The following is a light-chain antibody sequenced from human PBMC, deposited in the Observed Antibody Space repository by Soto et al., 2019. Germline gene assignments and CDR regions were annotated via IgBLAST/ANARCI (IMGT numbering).Light chain of an antibody. CDR1: QDISDY. CDR2: AAS. V-gene: IGKV1-9*01. J-gene: IGKJ4*01. Sequence: IQFTPSPSFLSASVGDRVTIPCRASQDISDYLAWYQQRPGKAPKLLIYAASTLQSGVPSRFSGSGSGTEFTLTISSLQPEDFATYSCQQLNSYPLTFGGGTKVDIK. CDR3: QQLNSYPLT.